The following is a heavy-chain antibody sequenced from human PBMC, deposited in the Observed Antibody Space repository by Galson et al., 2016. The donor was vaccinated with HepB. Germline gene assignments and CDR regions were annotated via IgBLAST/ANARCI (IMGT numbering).Heavy chain of an antibody. CDR3: GKYEFDY. Sequence: SLRLSCAASGFSFSSYVMFWVRQAPGKGLEFVSAIGSDGRSTHYADSLRGRFTVSRDNSKNMLYLQMSSLRAEDTAVYYCGKYEFDYWGQGTLDTVSS. D-gene: IGHD3-3*01. CDR1: GFSFSSYV. V-gene: IGHV3-64D*09. J-gene: IGHJ4*02. CDR2: IGSDGRST.